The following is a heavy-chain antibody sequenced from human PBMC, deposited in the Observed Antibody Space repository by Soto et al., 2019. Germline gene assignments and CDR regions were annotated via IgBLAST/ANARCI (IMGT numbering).Heavy chain of an antibody. D-gene: IGHD2-21*02. CDR2: INAGNGNT. CDR1: GYTFTSYA. J-gene: IGHJ4*02. V-gene: IGHV1-3*01. Sequence: GASVKVSCKASGYTFTSYAMHWVRQAPGQRLEWMGWINAGNGNTKYSQKFQGRVTITRDTSASTAYMELSSLRSEDTAVYYCERAWVVVTAPDYWGQGTLVTVSS. CDR3: ERAWVVVTAPDY.